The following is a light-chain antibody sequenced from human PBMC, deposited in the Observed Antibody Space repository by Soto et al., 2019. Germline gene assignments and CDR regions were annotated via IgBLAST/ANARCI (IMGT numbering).Light chain of an antibody. V-gene: IGKV3-15*01. CDR2: GAS. Sequence: EIVITQSPATLSVSPRGRATLSCRASQSISDTLAWYQQKPGQAPRLLIHGASTRATGFPARFSGSGSGTDFTLTISSLQSEDFAVYYCQQYNNWPWTFGQGTKVDNK. CDR1: QSISDT. CDR3: QQYNNWPWT. J-gene: IGKJ1*01.